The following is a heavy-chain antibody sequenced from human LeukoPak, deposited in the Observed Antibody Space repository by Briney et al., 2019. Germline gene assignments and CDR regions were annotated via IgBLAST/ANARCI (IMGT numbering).Heavy chain of an antibody. CDR1: GYTFTGYY. V-gene: IGHV1-2*06. J-gene: IGHJ4*02. CDR2: INPNSGGT. Sequence: ASVKVSCKASGYTFTGYYMHWVRQAPGQGREWRGRINPNSGGTNYAQKCQGRVTMTRDTSISTAYMELSRLRSDDTAVYYCARAPGYYDSSDDYWGQGTLITVSS. CDR3: ARAPGYYDSSDDY. D-gene: IGHD3-22*01.